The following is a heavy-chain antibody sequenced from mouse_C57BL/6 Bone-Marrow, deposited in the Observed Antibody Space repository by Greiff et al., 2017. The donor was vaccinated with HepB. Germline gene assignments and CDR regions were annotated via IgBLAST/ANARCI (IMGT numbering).Heavy chain of an antibody. V-gene: IGHV5-17*01. Sequence: EVKLVESGGGLVKPGGSLKLSCAASGFTFSDYGMHWVRQAPEKGLEWVAYISSGSSTIYYADTVKGRFTISRDNAKNTLFLQMTSLRSEDTAMYYCARRAVYYYGSRYWYFDVGGTGTTVTVSS. CDR1: GFTFSDYG. D-gene: IGHD1-1*01. CDR2: ISSGSSTI. J-gene: IGHJ1*03. CDR3: ARRAVYYYGSRYWYFDV.